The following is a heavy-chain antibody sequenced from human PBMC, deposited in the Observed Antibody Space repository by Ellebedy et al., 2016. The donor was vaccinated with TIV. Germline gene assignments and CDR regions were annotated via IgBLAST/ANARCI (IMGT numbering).Heavy chain of an antibody. V-gene: IGHV4-31*03. J-gene: IGHJ5*02. CDR2: IYYSGST. CDR3: ARGVDSSTNWFDP. CDR1: GGSISSGGYY. D-gene: IGHD3-22*01. Sequence: SETLSLXXTVSGGSISSGGYYWSWIRQHPGKGLEWIGYIYYSGSTYYNPPLKSRVTISVDTSKNQFSLKLSSVTAADTAVYYCARGVDSSTNWFDPWGQGTLVTVSS.